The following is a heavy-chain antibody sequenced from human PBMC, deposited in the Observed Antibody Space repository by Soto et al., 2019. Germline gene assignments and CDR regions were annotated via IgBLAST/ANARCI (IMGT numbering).Heavy chain of an antibody. V-gene: IGHV3-11*06. J-gene: IGHJ4*02. CDR1: GFTFSDYY. D-gene: IGHD5-18*01. CDR3: ATYIYGYVDY. Sequence: GGSLRLSCAASGFTFSDYYMSWIRQAPGKGLEWVSYISSSISYTNYADSVKGRFTISRDNAKNSLYLQMNSLRAEDTAVYYCATYIYGYVDYWGQGTLVTVSS. CDR2: ISSSISYT.